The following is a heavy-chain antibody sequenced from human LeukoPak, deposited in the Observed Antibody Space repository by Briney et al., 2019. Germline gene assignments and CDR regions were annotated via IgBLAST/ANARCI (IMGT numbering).Heavy chain of an antibody. V-gene: IGHV3-7*01. CDR2: IKQDGSEK. D-gene: IGHD4-17*01. J-gene: IGHJ4*02. Sequence: GGSLRLSCAASGFTFSSYWMSWVRQAPGKGLEWVANIKQDGSEKYYVDSVKGRFTISRDNAKNSLYLQMNSLRAEDTAAYYCARFPSAPYGDYFDYWGQGTLVTVSS. CDR1: GFTFSSYW. CDR3: ARFPSAPYGDYFDY.